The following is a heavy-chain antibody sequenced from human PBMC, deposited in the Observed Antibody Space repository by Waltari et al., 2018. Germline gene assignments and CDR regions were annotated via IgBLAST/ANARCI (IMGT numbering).Heavy chain of an antibody. V-gene: IGHV3-30*04. CDR3: ARDWAGTAQFPYYYYGMDV. CDR2: TSYDGSDK. CDR1: GFTFSNYA. Sequence: QVQLVESGGGVVQPGRSLRLSCAASGFTFSNYAMHWVRQVPGKGLEWVAVTSYDGSDKYYADSVKGRFTICRDNSKNTLYLQMNSLRDEDTAVYYCARDWAGTAQFPYYYYGMDVWGQGTTVTVSS. D-gene: IGHD1-1*01. J-gene: IGHJ6*02.